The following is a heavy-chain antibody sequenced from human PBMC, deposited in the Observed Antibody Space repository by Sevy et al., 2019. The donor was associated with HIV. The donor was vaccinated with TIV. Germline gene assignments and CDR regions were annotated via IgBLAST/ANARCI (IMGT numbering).Heavy chain of an antibody. V-gene: IGHV4-59*01. CDR3: ARDWCTGITVHGVVTYGMDV. CDR2: VNYRGST. D-gene: IGHD3-3*01. J-gene: IGHJ6*02. Sequence: TLSLTCAVSGGSISSYYWTWIRQPPGKGLEWIGYVNYRGSTNYNPSLKSRLTMSVDISKNQFSLKLTSVTAADTAVYYCARDWCTGITVHGVVTYGMDVWGQGTTVTVSS. CDR1: GGSISSYY.